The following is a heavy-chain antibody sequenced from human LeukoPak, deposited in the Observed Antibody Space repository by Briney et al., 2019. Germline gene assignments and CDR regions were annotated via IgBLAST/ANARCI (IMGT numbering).Heavy chain of an antibody. V-gene: IGHV1-18*01. CDR2: ISAYNGNT. D-gene: IGHD3-22*01. Sequence: GASVKVSYKASGYTFTSYGISWVRQAPGQGLEWMGWISAYNGNTNYAQKLQGRVTMTTDTSTSTAYMELRSLRSDDTAVYYCARDPYYDSSGYYLDWGQGTLVTVSS. CDR3: ARDPYYDSSGYYLD. J-gene: IGHJ4*02. CDR1: GYTFTSYG.